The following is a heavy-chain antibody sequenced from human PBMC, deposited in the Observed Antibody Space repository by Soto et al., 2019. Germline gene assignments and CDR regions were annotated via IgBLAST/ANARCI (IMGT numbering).Heavy chain of an antibody. Sequence: GGSLRLSCAASGFTFSDYYMSWIRQAPGKGLEWVSGISGGGSNTFYADSVKGRFTISRDNSKNTLLLQMNSLGAEDTAVYYCAKDSNKYSSSLRGRYFDYWGQGIGVTVSS. CDR3: AKDSNKYSSSLRGRYFDY. D-gene: IGHD4-4*01. CDR1: GFTFSDYY. V-gene: IGHV3-23*01. J-gene: IGHJ4*02. CDR2: ISGGGSNT.